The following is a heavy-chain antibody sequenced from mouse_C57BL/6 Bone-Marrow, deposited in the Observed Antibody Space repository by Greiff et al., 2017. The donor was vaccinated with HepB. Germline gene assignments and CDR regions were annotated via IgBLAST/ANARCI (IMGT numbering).Heavy chain of an antibody. CDR3: ARTIVTFDY. D-gene: IGHD2-5*01. Sequence: QVQLQQPGAELVRPGTSVKLSCKASGYTFTSYWMHWVKQRPGQGLEWIGVIDPSDSYTNYNQKFKGKATLTVEPSSSTAYMQLSSLTSEDSAVYYCARTIVTFDYWGQGTTLTVSS. CDR2: IDPSDSYT. J-gene: IGHJ2*01. CDR1: GYTFTSYW. V-gene: IGHV1-59*01.